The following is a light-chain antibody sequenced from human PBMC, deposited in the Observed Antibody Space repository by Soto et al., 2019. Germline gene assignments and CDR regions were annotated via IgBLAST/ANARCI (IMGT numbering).Light chain of an antibody. J-gene: IGLJ2*01. CDR2: DVS. Sequence: QSALTQPASVSGSPGQSITISCTGTSSDVGGYNFVSWYQQHPGKAPKLMIYDVSRRPSGVSNRFSGSKSGNTASLTISGLQAEDEADYYCTSYTSSSTLNVVLGGGTKVTVL. CDR1: SSDVGGYNF. CDR3: TSYTSSSTLNVV. V-gene: IGLV2-14*03.